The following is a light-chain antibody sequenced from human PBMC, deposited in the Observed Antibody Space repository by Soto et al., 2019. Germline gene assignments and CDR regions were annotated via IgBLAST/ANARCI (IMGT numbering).Light chain of an antibody. V-gene: IGLV9-49*01. J-gene: IGLJ2*01. CDR3: GADNGSGSNPMWV. CDR2: VGTGGIVG. Sequence: QAVVTQPPSASASLGASVTLTCTLNSGNSNYKVDWYQQRPGKGPRFVMRVGTGGIVGSKGDGIPDRFSVLGSGLNRYLTSKNVQEEDESYCHCGADNGSGSNPMWVFGGGTKLTVL. CDR1: SGNSNYK.